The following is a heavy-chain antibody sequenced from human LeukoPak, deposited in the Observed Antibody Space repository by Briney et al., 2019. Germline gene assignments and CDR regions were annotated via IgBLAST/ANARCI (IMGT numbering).Heavy chain of an antibody. J-gene: IGHJ4*02. V-gene: IGHV3-23*01. Sequence: GGSLRLSCAASGFTFSSYGMSWVRQAPGKGLEWVSAISGSGGSTYYADSVKGRFTISRDNSKNTLYLQMNSLRAEDTAVYYCAKEHGVSLPNFDWLSAFDYWGQGTLVTVSS. D-gene: IGHD3-9*01. CDR2: ISGSGGST. CDR1: GFTFSSYG. CDR3: AKEHGVSLPNFDWLSAFDY.